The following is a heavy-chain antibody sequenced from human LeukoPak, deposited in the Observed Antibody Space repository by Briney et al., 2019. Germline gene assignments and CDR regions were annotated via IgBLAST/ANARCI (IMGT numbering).Heavy chain of an antibody. J-gene: IGHJ3*02. Sequence: TGGSLRLSCAASGFTFSSYAMSWVRQAPGKGLEWVSAISGSGGSTYYADSVKGRFTISRDNSKNTLYLQMNSLRAEDTAVYYCAKVGLLAGGAFDIWGQGTMVTVSS. CDR3: AKVGLLAGGAFDI. V-gene: IGHV3-23*01. CDR1: GFTFSSYA. D-gene: IGHD3-10*01. CDR2: ISGSGGST.